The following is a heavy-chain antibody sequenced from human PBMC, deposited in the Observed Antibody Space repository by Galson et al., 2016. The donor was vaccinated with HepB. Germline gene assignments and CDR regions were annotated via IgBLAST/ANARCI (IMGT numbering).Heavy chain of an antibody. V-gene: IGHV3-21*01. Sequence: SLRLSCAASGFTFSSYSMNWVRQAPGKGLEWVSSISSSSSYIYYADSVKGRFTISRDNSKNTLYLHMSSLRVEDTAVYYCVKQAGSYNNYDYWGQGTLVTVSS. J-gene: IGHJ4*02. D-gene: IGHD4-11*01. CDR2: ISSSSSYI. CDR1: GFTFSSYS. CDR3: VKQAGSYNNYDY.